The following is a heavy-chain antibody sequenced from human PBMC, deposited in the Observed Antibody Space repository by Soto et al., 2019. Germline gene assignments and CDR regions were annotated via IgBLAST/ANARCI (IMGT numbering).Heavy chain of an antibody. CDR1: GYTFTSYD. Sequence: ASVKVSCKASGYTFTSYDINWVRQATGQGLEWMGWMNPNRGNTGYAQKFQGRVTMTSNTSISTAYIELSSQRSEDTAVYYCAGGGVEFGELFSAFDIWGQGTMVTVSS. CDR2: MNPNRGNT. CDR3: AGGGVEFGELFSAFDI. J-gene: IGHJ3*02. D-gene: IGHD3-10*01. V-gene: IGHV1-8*01.